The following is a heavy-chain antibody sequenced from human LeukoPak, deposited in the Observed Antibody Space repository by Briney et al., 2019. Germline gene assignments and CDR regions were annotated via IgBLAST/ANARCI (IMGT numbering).Heavy chain of an antibody. CDR3: AKDARITIFGVVNYFDY. CDR1: RFSFSDYD. D-gene: IGHD3-3*01. Sequence: TGRSLRLSCRASRFSFSDYDMHWVRQAPGKGLEWVSAISGSGGSTYYADSVKGRFTISRDNSKDTLYLQMNSLRAEDTAVYYCAKDARITIFGVVNYFDYWGQGTLVTVSS. V-gene: IGHV3-23*01. J-gene: IGHJ4*02. CDR2: ISGSGGST.